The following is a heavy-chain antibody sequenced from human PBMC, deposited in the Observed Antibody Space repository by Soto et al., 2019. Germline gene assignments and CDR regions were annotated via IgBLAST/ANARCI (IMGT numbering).Heavy chain of an antibody. Sequence: ASVKVSCKASGYTFTSYAMHWVRQAPGQRLEWMGWINAGNGNTKYSQKFQGRVTITRDTSASTAYMELSSLRSEDTAVYYCASGTSGWYYYYGMDVWGQGTTVTVSS. D-gene: IGHD6-19*01. CDR1: GYTFTSYA. CDR3: ASGTSGWYYYYGMDV. J-gene: IGHJ6*02. V-gene: IGHV1-3*01. CDR2: INAGNGNT.